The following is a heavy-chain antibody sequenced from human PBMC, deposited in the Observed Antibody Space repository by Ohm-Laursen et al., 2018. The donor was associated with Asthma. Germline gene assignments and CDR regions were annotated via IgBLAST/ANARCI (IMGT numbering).Heavy chain of an antibody. Sequence: ASVKVSCKGSGYTLTSYSMHWVRQAPGQGLEWMGIINPNGGSTTYAQKFQGRVTMTRDTSTSTVYMDLSSLSSEDTAVYYCARAYCRSTSCYDYWGQGSLVTVSS. CDR2: INPNGGST. D-gene: IGHD2-2*01. CDR3: ARAYCRSTSCYDY. J-gene: IGHJ4*02. V-gene: IGHV1-46*01. CDR1: GYTLTSYS.